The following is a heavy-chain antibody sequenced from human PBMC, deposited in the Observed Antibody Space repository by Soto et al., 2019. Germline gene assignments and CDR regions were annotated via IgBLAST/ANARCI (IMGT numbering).Heavy chain of an antibody. V-gene: IGHV3-11*05. CDR1: GFTFSDYY. CDR3: ARDNGGTFDY. CDR2: ISISSST. D-gene: IGHD2-8*01. J-gene: IGHJ4*02. Sequence: QVQLVESGGGLVKPGGSLRLSCAASGFTFSDYYMAWIRQAPGKGLEWVSYISISSSTNSADSVKGRFTISRDNAKNSLYLQMNSLRAEDAAVYYCARDNGGTFDYWGQGTLVTVSS.